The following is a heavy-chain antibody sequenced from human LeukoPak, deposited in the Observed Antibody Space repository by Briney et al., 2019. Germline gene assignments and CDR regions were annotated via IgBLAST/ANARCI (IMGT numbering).Heavy chain of an antibody. V-gene: IGHV3-30-3*01. J-gene: IGHJ3*02. CDR2: ILYDGSNK. Sequence: GSLRLSCAASGFTFSSYAMHWVRQAPGKGRGWVAVILYDGSNKYYANSVKGRFTISRDNSKNTLYLQMNSLRAEDTAVYYCPNFPDHYESSGPHNAAFDIWGQGTMVTVSS. CDR1: GFTFSSYA. CDR3: PNFPDHYESSGPHNAAFDI. D-gene: IGHD3-22*01.